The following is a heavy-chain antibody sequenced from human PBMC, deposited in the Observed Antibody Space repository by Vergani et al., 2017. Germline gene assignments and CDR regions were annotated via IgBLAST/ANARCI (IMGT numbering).Heavy chain of an antibody. CDR3: AREGYSSGYYYMDV. CDR2: IIPILGIA. D-gene: IGHD6-19*01. J-gene: IGHJ6*03. CDR1: GGTFSSYT. Sequence: QVQLVQSGAEVKKPGSSVKVSCKASGGTFSSYTISWVRQAPGQGLEWMGRIIPILGIANYAQKFQGRVTITADKSTSTAYMELSSLGSEDTAVYYCAREGYSSGYYYMDVWGKGTTVTVSS. V-gene: IGHV1-69*08.